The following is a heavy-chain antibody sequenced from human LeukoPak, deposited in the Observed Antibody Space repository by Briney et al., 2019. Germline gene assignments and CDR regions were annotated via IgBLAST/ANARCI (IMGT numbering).Heavy chain of an antibody. CDR3: ARDQGDRGVLYYYYYYMDV. J-gene: IGHJ6*03. V-gene: IGHV1-2*02. CDR1: GYTFTSYG. Sequence: GASVRVSCKASGYTFTSYGISWVRQAPGQGLEWMGWINPNSGGTNYAQNFQDRVTMTRDTSINTAYMELSRLRSDDTAIYYCARDQGDRGVLYYYYYYMDVWGTGTTVTVSS. D-gene: IGHD3-10*01. CDR2: INPNSGGT.